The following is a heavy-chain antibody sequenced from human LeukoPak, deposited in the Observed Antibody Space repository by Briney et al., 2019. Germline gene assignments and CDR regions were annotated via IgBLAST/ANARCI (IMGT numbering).Heavy chain of an antibody. V-gene: IGHV3-48*01. J-gene: IGHJ4*02. Sequence: GGSLRLSCAASGFTFSSYSMNWVRQAPGKGLEWVSYISSSSTIYYADSVKGRFTISRDNAKNSLYLQMNSLRAEDTAVHYCAKEGEGLEYFDYWGQGTLVTVSS. CDR3: AKEGEGLEYFDY. CDR1: GFTFSSYS. CDR2: ISSSSTI. D-gene: IGHD3/OR15-3a*01.